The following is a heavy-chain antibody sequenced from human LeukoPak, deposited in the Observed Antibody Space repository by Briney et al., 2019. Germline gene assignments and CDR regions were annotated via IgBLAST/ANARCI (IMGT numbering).Heavy chain of an antibody. V-gene: IGHV4-38-2*01. CDR1: GYSISSGYY. CDR3: ARPIAVAGEYYFDY. Sequence: SETLSLTCAVSGYSISSGYYCGWIRQPPGEGLEWIGSIYHSGSTYYNPSLKSRVTISVDTSKNQFSLKLSSVTAADTAVYYCARPIAVAGEYYFDYWGQGTLVTVSS. D-gene: IGHD6-19*01. J-gene: IGHJ4*02. CDR2: IYHSGST.